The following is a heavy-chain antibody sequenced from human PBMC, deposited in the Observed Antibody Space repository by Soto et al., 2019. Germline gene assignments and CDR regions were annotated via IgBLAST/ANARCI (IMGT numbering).Heavy chain of an antibody. D-gene: IGHD1-26*01. Sequence: EVQLVESGGGLVQPGGSLRLSCAASGFTFTNYWMHWVRQAPGKGLQWVARVDGEESGTSYADSVKGRFTISRDNAKNTLSLQMNSLRADDTAVYYCGSVFEHWGWGTLVTVFS. CDR1: GFTFTNYW. CDR3: GSVFEH. CDR2: VDGEESGT. V-gene: IGHV3-74*01. J-gene: IGHJ4*02.